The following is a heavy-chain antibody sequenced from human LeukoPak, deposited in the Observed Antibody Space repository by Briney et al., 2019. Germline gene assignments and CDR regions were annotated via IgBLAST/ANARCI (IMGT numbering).Heavy chain of an antibody. CDR3: AKGGGLSGTFDY. V-gene: IGHV3-30*02. J-gene: IGHJ4*02. CDR2: IRYDGSNK. D-gene: IGHD3-16*01. CDR1: GFTFSSYG. Sequence: GGSLRLSCAASGFTFSSYGMHWVRQAPGKGLEWVAFIRYDGSNKYYADSVKGRFTISRDNSKDTLYLQTNSLRAEDTAVYYCAKGGGLSGTFDYWGQGTLVTVSS.